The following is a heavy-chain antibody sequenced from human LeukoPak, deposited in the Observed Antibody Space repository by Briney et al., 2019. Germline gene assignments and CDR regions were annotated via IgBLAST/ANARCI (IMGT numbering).Heavy chain of an antibody. CDR3: ARDFWSGSVGFDP. CDR1: GAAISTYF. CDR2: IYSSGST. J-gene: IGHJ5*02. Sequence: PSETLSLTCTVSGAAISTYFWSWIRQSPGKGLEWIGYIYSSGSTKYNPSLKSRVTTSVDASKSQFALTLRSLTAADTAVYYCARDFWSGSVGFDPWGQGTLVTVSS. V-gene: IGHV4-59*01. D-gene: IGHD3-3*01.